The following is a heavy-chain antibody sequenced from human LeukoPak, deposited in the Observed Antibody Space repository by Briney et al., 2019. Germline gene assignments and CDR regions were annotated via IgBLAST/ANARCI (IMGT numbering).Heavy chain of an antibody. CDR1: GGSISSSSYY. V-gene: IGHV4-39*07. CDR3: ARVGYCSGGSCYYFDY. Sequence: KPSETLSLTCTVSGGSISSSSYYWGWIRQPPGKGLEWIGSIYYSGSTYYNPSLKSRVTMSVDTSKNQFSLKLSSVTAADTAVYYCARVGYCSGGSCYYFDYWGQGTLVTVSS. CDR2: IYYSGST. D-gene: IGHD2-15*01. J-gene: IGHJ4*02.